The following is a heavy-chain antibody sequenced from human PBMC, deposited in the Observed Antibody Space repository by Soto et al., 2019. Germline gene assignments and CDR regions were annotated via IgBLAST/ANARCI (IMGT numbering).Heavy chain of an antibody. CDR2: IYPTGIT. D-gene: IGHD2-2*01. CDR3: ARAHTPYYCSSLSCSYLDY. J-gene: IGHJ4*02. Sequence: LSLTCAVSGYSIRNGYYWGWIRQPPGKGLEWIGAIYPTGITYYNPSLQSRVAISVDTSTNQFSLRLTSVTAADTAVYFCARAHTPYYCSSLSCSYLDYWGQGALVTVSS. CDR1: GYSIRNGYY. V-gene: IGHV4-38-2*01.